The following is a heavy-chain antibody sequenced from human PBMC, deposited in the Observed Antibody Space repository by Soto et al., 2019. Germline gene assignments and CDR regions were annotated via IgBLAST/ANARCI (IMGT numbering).Heavy chain of an antibody. CDR3: ARDSVVSYYDFWSGYSYLDY. Sequence: GGSLRLSCAASGFTFSSYGMHWVRQAPGKGLEWVAVIWYDGSNKYYADSVKGRFTISRDNSKNTLYLQMNSLRAEDTAVYYCARDSVVSYYDFWSGYSYLDYWGQGTLVTVSS. D-gene: IGHD3-3*01. J-gene: IGHJ4*02. CDR2: IWYDGSNK. CDR1: GFTFSSYG. V-gene: IGHV3-33*01.